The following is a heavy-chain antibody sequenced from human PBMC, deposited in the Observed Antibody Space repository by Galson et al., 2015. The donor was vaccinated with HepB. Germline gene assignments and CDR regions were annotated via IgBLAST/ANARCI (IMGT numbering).Heavy chain of an antibody. V-gene: IGHV4/OR15-8*01. CDR2: IYHSGDV. Sequence: SETLSLTCVVSGGSIRTEDWWSWVRQSPGKRLEWIGQIYHSGDVNYNPSLKSRVIMSVDTSKKQFSLRLSSVTAADTAVYYCARERVGGDFDHWGQGTPVTVSS. CDR1: GGSIRTEDW. J-gene: IGHJ4*02. CDR3: ARERVGGDFDH. D-gene: IGHD2-2*01.